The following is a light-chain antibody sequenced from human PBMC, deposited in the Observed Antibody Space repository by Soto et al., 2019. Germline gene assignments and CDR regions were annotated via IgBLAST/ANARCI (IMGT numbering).Light chain of an antibody. CDR1: QDVSNY. J-gene: IGKJ2*02. V-gene: IGKV1-33*01. CDR2: DAS. Sequence: DIKMTQSPSSLSASVGDRVTITCLASQDVSNYLTWYQQKPGKAPKLLIYDASNLETGVPSRFSGSGSGTDFTLTISSLQPEDIATYYCQQYNNLPCTFGQGTKVDIK. CDR3: QQYNNLPCT.